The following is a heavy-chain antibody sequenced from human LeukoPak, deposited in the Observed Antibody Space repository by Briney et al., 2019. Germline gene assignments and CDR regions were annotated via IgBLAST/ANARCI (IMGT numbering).Heavy chain of an antibody. Sequence: PSETLSLTCTVSGGSISSSSYYWGWIRQPPGKGLEWIGSIYYSGSTYYNPSLKSRVTISVDTSTNPSSLKLSSVTAADTAVYYCARRPKHWFDPWGQGTLVTVSS. V-gene: IGHV4-39*01. CDR2: IYYSGST. CDR1: GGSISSSSYY. J-gene: IGHJ5*02. CDR3: ARRPKHWFDP.